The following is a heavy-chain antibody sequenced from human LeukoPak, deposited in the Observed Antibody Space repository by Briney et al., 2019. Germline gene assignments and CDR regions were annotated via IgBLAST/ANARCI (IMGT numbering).Heavy chain of an antibody. V-gene: IGHV1-69*04. J-gene: IGHJ5*02. D-gene: IGHD2-2*03. Sequence: ASVKVSCKASGGTFSSYAISWVRQAPGQGLEWMGRIIPILGIANYAQKSQGRVTLTADKSTSTAYMELSSLRSEDTAVYYCARDLGYCSSTSCQDNWFDPWGQGTLVTVSS. CDR3: ARDLGYCSSTSCQDNWFDP. CDR2: IIPILGIA. CDR1: GGTFSSYA.